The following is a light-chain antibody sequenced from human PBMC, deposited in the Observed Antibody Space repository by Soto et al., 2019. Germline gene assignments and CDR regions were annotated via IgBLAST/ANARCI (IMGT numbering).Light chain of an antibody. CDR1: QTVRNNY. CDR2: DAS. J-gene: IGKJ4*01. V-gene: IGKV3-20*01. CDR3: QQVSSYPLT. Sequence: ELVCTPSPGSLFRPPGERATLSCSASQTVRNNYLAWYQQKPGQAPRLLIYDASSRVTGIPDRFSGGGSGTDFTLTISRLEPEDFTVYYCQQVSSYPLTFGGGTKVDI.